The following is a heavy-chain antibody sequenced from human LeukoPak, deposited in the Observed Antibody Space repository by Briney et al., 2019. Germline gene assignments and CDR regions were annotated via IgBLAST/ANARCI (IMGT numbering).Heavy chain of an antibody. D-gene: IGHD1-26*01. CDR3: ARTRVGATAKGAFDI. CDR2: ISSSSSTI. V-gene: IGHV3-48*04. J-gene: IGHJ3*02. CDR1: GFTFSSYS. Sequence: GGSLRLSCAASGFTFSSYSMNWVRQAPGKGLEWVSYISSSSSTIYYADSVKGRFTISRDNAKNSLYLQMSSLRAEDTAVYYCARTRVGATAKGAFDIWGQGTMVTVSS.